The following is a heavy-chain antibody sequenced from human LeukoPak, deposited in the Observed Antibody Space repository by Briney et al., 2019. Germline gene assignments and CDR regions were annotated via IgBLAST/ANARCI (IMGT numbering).Heavy chain of an antibody. V-gene: IGHV4-34*01. CDR3: ARGHEYSSSSDYFDY. CDR2: ISHSGSGST. CDR1: GGSFSDYY. Sequence: SETLSLTCAVYGGSFSDYYWSWIRQPPGKGLEWIGEISHSGSGSTNYNPSLKSRVTISVDTSKNQFSLKLSSVTAADTAVYYCARGHEYSSSSDYFDYWGQGTLVTVSS. D-gene: IGHD6-6*01. J-gene: IGHJ4*02.